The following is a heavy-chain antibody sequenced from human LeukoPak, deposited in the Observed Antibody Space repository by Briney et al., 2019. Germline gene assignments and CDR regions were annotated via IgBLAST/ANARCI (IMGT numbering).Heavy chain of an antibody. CDR1: GFTFSSGA. V-gene: IGHV3-30*04. CDR3: ARDVGSGYYISYYFDY. Sequence: GGSLRLSCAASGFTFSSGAIPWVRQAPGQGREWVAVISYDGSNKYYADSVKGRFTISRDNSKNTLYLQMNSLRAEDTAVYYCARDVGSGYYISYYFDYWGQGTLVTVSS. CDR2: ISYDGSNK. J-gene: IGHJ4*02. D-gene: IGHD3-9*01.